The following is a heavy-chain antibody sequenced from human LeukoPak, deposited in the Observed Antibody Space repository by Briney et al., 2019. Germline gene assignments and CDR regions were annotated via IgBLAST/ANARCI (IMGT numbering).Heavy chain of an antibody. D-gene: IGHD2-2*01. Sequence: ASVKVSCKASGGTFISYAISWVRQAPGQGLEWMGGIIPIFGTANYAQKFQGRVTITADESTSTAYMELSSLRSEDTAVYYCARRYCSSTSCYVNWFDPWGQGTLVTVSS. CDR1: GGTFISYA. J-gene: IGHJ5*02. CDR2: IIPIFGTA. V-gene: IGHV1-69*13. CDR3: ARRYCSSTSCYVNWFDP.